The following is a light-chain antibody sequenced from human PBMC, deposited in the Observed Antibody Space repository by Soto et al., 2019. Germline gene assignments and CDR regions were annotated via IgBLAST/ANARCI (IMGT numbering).Light chain of an antibody. Sequence: DIQMTQPPSTLSASVGDRVTITCRASQSISSWLAWYQHKPGKAPRLLIHDASNLESGVPSRFSGNESGTEFTLTTSSLQPDDFATYYCGPRTFGQGTKVDIK. CDR3: GPRT. J-gene: IGKJ1*01. CDR1: QSISSW. V-gene: IGKV1-5*01. CDR2: DAS.